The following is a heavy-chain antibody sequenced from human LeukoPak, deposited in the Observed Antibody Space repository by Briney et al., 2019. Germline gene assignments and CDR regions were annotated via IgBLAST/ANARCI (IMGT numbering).Heavy chain of an antibody. D-gene: IGHD1-26*01. CDR2: ISAYNGNT. CDR1: GYTFTSYG. Sequence: ASVKVSCKASGYTFTSYGISWVRQAPGQGLEWMGWISAYNGNTNYAQKLQGRVTMTTDTSTSTAYMELRSLRSDDTAVYYCARDWDIAGAHYYYYGMDVWGQGTTVTVSS. J-gene: IGHJ6*02. V-gene: IGHV1-18*01. CDR3: ARDWDIAGAHYYYYGMDV.